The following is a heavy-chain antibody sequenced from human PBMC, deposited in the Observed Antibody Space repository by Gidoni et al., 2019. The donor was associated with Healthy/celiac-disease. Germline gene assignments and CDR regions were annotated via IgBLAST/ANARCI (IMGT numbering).Heavy chain of an antibody. J-gene: IGHJ5*02. CDR3: ARDHYDYVWGRPYNWFDP. CDR1: GYTFTSYA. V-gene: IGHV1-3*01. D-gene: IGHD3-16*01. CDR2: INAGNGNT. Sequence: QVQLVQSGAEVKKPGASVKVSCKASGYTFTSYAMHWVRQAPGQRLEWMGWINAGNGNTKYSQKFQGRVTITRDTSASTAYMELSSLRSEDTAVYYCARDHYDYVWGRPYNWFDPWGQGTLVTVSS.